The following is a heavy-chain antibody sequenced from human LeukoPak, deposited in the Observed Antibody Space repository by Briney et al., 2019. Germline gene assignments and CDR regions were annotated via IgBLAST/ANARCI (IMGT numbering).Heavy chain of an antibody. Sequence: TGGSLRLSCAASGFTFSSYAMSWARQAPGKGLEWVSAISGSGGSTYYADSVKGRFTISRDNSKNTLYLQMNSLRAEDTAVYYCAKGTGYYGSGSVLDYWGQGTLVTVSS. V-gene: IGHV3-23*01. CDR2: ISGSGGST. CDR1: GFTFSSYA. J-gene: IGHJ4*02. CDR3: AKGTGYYGSGSVLDY. D-gene: IGHD3-10*01.